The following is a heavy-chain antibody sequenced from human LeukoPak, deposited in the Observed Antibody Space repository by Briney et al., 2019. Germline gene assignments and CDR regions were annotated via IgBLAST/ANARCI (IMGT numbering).Heavy chain of an antibody. CDR3: ARGGFSIAVAAPDH. V-gene: IGHV3-33*08. J-gene: IGHJ4*02. CDR2: IWYDGSNT. CDR1: GFTFSSYA. D-gene: IGHD6-19*01. Sequence: GGSLRLSCAASGFTFSSYAMHWVRQAPGKGLEWVAVIWYDGSNTYYADSMKGRFTISRDNSKSTLHLQVDSLRAEDTAIYFCARGGFSIAVAAPDHWGQGTLVTVSS.